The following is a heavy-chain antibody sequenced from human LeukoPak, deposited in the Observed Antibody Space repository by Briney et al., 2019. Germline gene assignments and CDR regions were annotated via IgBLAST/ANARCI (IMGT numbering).Heavy chain of an antibody. CDR2: IYYSGST. V-gene: IGHV4-59*08. Sequence: SETLSLTCTVSGGSISSYYWSWIRQPPGKGLEWIGYIYYSGSTNYNPSLKSRVTISVDTSKNQFSLKLSSVTAADTAVYYCARQGYDYGDYPGYFDYWGQGTLVTVSS. D-gene: IGHD4-17*01. J-gene: IGHJ4*02. CDR3: ARQGYDYGDYPGYFDY. CDR1: GGSISSYY.